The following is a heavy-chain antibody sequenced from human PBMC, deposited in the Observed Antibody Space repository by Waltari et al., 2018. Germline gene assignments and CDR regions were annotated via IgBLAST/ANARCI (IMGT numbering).Heavy chain of an antibody. CDR2: NKYSGRT. CDR1: GGSFGDFS. J-gene: IGHJ5*02. CDR3: ARGRIVFGTNWLDP. Sequence: QEHLRQWGAGLLKSSETLSLTCGVSGGSFGDFSWTWIRQPPGKGLAWFGENKYSGRTPYHPSLMSRVTISIDTSNNSFSLPLTSVTAADSSMYYCARGRIVFGTNWLDPWGQGTLVIVSS. V-gene: IGHV4-34*02. D-gene: IGHD2-15*01.